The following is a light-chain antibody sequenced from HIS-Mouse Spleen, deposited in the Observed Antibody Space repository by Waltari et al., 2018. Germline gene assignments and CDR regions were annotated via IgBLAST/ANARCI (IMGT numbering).Light chain of an antibody. J-gene: IGLJ1*01. CDR3: SSYTSSSTNV. Sequence: QSALTQPASVSGSPGQSITISCTGTSSDVGGYNYVSWYQQHPGKAPKLMIYDVSNRPSGVSNRFSGSKSGNTASLTISGLQAEDEADYYCSSYTSSSTNVFGT. CDR2: DVS. CDR1: SSDVGGYNY. V-gene: IGLV2-14*03.